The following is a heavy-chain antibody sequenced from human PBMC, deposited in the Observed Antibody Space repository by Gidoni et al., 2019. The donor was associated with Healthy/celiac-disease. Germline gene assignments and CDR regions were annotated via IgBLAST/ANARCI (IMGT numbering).Heavy chain of an antibody. V-gene: IGHV3-48*02. CDR3: ARPFWFDP. CDR2: ISSSSSTI. Sequence: EVPLVTSGGGLLQPGGSLTLSCSASGCTFSSYSMNWVRQAPGKGLEWVSYISSSSSTIYYADSVKGRFTISRDNAKTSLYLQINSLRDEDTAVYYCARPFWFDPWGQGTLVTVSS. J-gene: IGHJ5*02. CDR1: GCTFSSYS.